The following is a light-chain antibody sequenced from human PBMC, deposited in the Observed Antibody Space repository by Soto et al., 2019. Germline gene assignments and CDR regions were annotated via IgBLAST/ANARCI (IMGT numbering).Light chain of an antibody. CDR2: VAS. CDR1: QSVSSSY. Sequence: EIVLTQSPGTLSLSPGERATLSCRASQSVSSSYLAWYQQKPGQAPRLLIYVASSRATGIPDRFSGSGSGTDFTLTISRLEPEDFAEYYCQKYSSPPRTFGQGTKVDIK. J-gene: IGKJ1*01. V-gene: IGKV3-20*01. CDR3: QKYSSPPRT.